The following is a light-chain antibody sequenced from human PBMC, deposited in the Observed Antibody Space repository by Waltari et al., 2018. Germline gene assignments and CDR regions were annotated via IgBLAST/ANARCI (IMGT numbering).Light chain of an antibody. V-gene: IGKV1-5*03. CDR3: QQYNSDSHS. CDR1: QSISTW. Sequence: DIQITQSPSSLSASVVDKVTITCRASQSISTWFAWFQLNPGKAPKLLIYKASNLESGVPSRFSGSGSGTEFTLTISSLLPEDFATYYCQQYNSDSHSFGQGTRLEIK. CDR2: KAS. J-gene: IGKJ2*01.